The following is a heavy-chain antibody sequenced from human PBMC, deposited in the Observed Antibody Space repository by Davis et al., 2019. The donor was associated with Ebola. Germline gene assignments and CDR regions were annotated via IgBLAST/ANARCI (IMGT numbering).Heavy chain of an antibody. V-gene: IGHV4-31*03. Sequence: MPSETLSLTCTVSGGSISSGGHYWSWIRQHPGKGLEWIGYIYYSGSTYYNPSLKSRVTISVDTSKNQFSLKLSSVTAADTAVYYCARLLYYDFWSGYSRNRGYFDYWGQGTLVTVSS. CDR3: ARLLYYDFWSGYSRNRGYFDY. CDR1: GGSISSGGHY. J-gene: IGHJ4*02. D-gene: IGHD3-3*01. CDR2: IYYSGST.